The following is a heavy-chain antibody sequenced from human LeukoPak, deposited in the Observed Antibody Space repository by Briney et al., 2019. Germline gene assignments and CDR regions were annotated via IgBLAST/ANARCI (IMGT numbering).Heavy chain of an antibody. V-gene: IGHV3-74*01. J-gene: IGHJ4*02. CDR3: ARVEVRGANFDY. Sequence: GGSLRLSCAASGFTFSSYWMHWVRHAPGKGLVWVSRINSDGSSTSYADSVKGRFTISRDNAKNTLYLQMNSLRAEDTAVYYCARVEVRGANFDYWGQGTLVTVSS. CDR1: GFTFSSYW. CDR2: INSDGSST. D-gene: IGHD3-10*01.